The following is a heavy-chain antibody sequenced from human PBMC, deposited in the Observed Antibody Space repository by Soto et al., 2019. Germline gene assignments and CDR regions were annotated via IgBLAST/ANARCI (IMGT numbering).Heavy chain of an antibody. V-gene: IGHV3-30-3*01. Sequence: QVQLVESGGGVVQPGRSLRLSCAASGFTFSSYAMHWVRQAPGKGLEWVAVISYDGSNKYYADSVKGRFTISRDNSKNTLYLQMNSLRAEDTDVYYGERDSGYSGYDVGVDYWGQGTLVTVSS. CDR1: GFTFSSYA. CDR3: ERDSGYSGYDVGVDY. CDR2: ISYDGSNK. D-gene: IGHD5-12*01. J-gene: IGHJ4*02.